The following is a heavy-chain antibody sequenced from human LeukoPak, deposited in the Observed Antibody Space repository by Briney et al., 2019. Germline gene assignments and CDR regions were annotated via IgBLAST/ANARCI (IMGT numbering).Heavy chain of an antibody. D-gene: IGHD4-17*01. CDR3: ALAPMTTVTSFDY. J-gene: IGHJ4*02. V-gene: IGHV3-48*03. CDR2: ISSSGSTI. Sequence: PGGSLRLSCAASGFTFSSYEMNWVRQAPGKGLEWVSYISSSGSTIYYADSVKGRFTISRDNAKNSLYLQMNSLRAEDTAVYYCALAPMTTVTSFDYWGQGTLVTVSS. CDR1: GFTFSSYE.